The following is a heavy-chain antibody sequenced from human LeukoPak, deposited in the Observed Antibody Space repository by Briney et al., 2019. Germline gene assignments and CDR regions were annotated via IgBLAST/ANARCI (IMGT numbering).Heavy chain of an antibody. CDR1: GFTFSDHY. D-gene: IGHD6-19*01. CDR3: TRRRIAVAGPFDY. CDR2: TRNKANSYTT. V-gene: IGHV3-72*01. Sequence: GGSLRLSCAASGFTFSDHYMDWVRQAPGKGLEWVGRTRNKANSYTTEYAASVKGRFTISRDDSKSIAYLQMNSLKTEDTAVYYCTRRRIAVAGPFDYWGQGTLVTVSS. J-gene: IGHJ4*02.